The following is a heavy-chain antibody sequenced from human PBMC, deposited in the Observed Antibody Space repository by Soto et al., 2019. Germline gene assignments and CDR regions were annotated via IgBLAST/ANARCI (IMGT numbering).Heavy chain of an antibody. CDR3: ARDVYSGITIFGVGDYYYYGMDV. CDR1: SYTFTSYG. CDR2: ISAYNGNT. V-gene: IGHV1-18*01. D-gene: IGHD3-3*01. J-gene: IGHJ6*02. Sequence: ASVKVSCKASSYTFTSYGISWVRQAPGQGLEWMGWISAYNGNTNYAQKLQGRVTMTTDTSTSTAYMELRSLRSDDTAVYYCARDVYSGITIFGVGDYYYYGMDVWGQGTTVTVSS.